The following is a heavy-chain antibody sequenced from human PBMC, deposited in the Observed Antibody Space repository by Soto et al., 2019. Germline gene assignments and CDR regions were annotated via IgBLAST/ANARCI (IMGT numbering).Heavy chain of an antibody. D-gene: IGHD3-3*01. CDR1: GGSISGYY. CDR2: INHSGST. Sequence: QVQLQQWGAGLLKPSETLSLTCAVYGGSISGYYWSWIRQPPGKGLEWIGEINHSGSTNYNPSLKSRVTISVDTSKNQFSLKLSSVTAADTAVYYCASRPFWSGYLDYYYYYGMDVWGQGTTVTVSS. V-gene: IGHV4-34*01. CDR3: ASRPFWSGYLDYYYYYGMDV. J-gene: IGHJ6*02.